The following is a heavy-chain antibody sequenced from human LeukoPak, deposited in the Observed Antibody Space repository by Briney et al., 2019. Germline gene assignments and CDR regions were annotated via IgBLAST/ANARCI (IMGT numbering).Heavy chain of an antibody. CDR2: IYPGDSDT. J-gene: IGHJ3*02. V-gene: IGHV5-51*01. Sequence: GESLKISCKGSGYSFTTYWIGWVRQMPGKGLEWMGIIYPGDSDTRYSPSFQGQVTISADKSISIAYLQWGSLKASDTAIYFCARRLHTGPEAFDIWGQGTMDTVSS. D-gene: IGHD5-24*01. CDR1: GYSFTTYW. CDR3: ARRLHTGPEAFDI.